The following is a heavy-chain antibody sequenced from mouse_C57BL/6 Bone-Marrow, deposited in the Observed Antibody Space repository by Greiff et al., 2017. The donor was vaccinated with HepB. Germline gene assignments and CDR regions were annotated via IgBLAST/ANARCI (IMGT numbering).Heavy chain of an antibody. V-gene: IGHV1-81*01. D-gene: IGHD1-1*01. CDR3: ARGGIYYYGSSPAWFAY. CDR1: GYTFTSYG. CDR2: IYPRSGNT. J-gene: IGHJ3*01. Sequence: QVQLQQSGAELARPGASVKLSCKASGYTFTSYGISWVKQRTGQGLEWIGEIYPRSGNTYYNEKFKGKATLTADKSSSTAYMELRSLTSEDSAVYFCARGGIYYYGSSPAWFAYWGQGTLVTVSA.